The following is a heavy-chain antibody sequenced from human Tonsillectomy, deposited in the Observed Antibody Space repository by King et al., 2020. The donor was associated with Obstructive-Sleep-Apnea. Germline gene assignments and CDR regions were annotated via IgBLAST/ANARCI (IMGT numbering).Heavy chain of an antibody. Sequence: VQLQESGPGLVKPSETLSLTCSVSGGSMSSFYWSWIRQAAGKGLEWIGRIYTSGSTNYNPSLKSRVTLSVDTSNNQISLKLSSVTAADTALYYCAREESAYYGAGPMDVWGQGTTVTVSS. J-gene: IGHJ6*02. CDR2: IYTSGST. D-gene: IGHD3-10*01. V-gene: IGHV4-4*07. CDR1: GGSMSSFY. CDR3: AREESAYYGAGPMDV.